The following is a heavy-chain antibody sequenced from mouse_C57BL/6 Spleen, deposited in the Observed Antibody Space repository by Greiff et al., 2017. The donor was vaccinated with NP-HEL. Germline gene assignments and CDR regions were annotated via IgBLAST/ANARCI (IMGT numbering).Heavy chain of an antibody. D-gene: IGHD1-1*01. CDR2: ISSGSSTI. J-gene: IGHJ2*01. CDR1: GFTFSDYG. CDR3: ARRYYGSAFDY. Sequence: EVKLVESGGGLVKPGGSLKLSCAASGFTFSDYGMHWVRQAPEKGLEWVAYISSGSSTIYYADTVKGRFTISRDNAKNTLFLQMTSLRSEDTSVYYCARRYYGSAFDYWGQGTTLTVSS. V-gene: IGHV5-17*01.